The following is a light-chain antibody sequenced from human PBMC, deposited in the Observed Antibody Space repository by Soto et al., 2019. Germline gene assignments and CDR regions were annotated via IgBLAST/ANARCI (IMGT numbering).Light chain of an antibody. CDR3: EQISHYPYT. V-gene: IGKV1-9*01. J-gene: IGKJ2*01. CDR1: YDISSS. CDR2: DSS. Sequence: DIQLTQSPSFLSASVEDRVTISCRASYDISSSLAWYQQEPGKPPKLLIYDSSTLQTGVPSRFTGSASGSKFTLTISALHFGAFATYSCEQISHYPYTFGQWTKVDSK.